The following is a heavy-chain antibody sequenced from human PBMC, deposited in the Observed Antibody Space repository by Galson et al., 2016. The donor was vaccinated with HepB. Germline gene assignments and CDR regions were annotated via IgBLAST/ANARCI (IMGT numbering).Heavy chain of an antibody. CDR1: GFTFDDYA. CDR3: AKDQDIVATILDY. Sequence: SLRLSCAASGFTFDDYAMHWVRQAPGKGLEWVSGVNGGGGSTHYADSVKGRFTISRDNSQKTVYLEMNSLRAEDTAVYYCAKDQDIVATILDYWGQGTQVTVSS. CDR2: VNGGGGST. D-gene: IGHD5-12*01. V-gene: IGHV3-23*01. J-gene: IGHJ4*02.